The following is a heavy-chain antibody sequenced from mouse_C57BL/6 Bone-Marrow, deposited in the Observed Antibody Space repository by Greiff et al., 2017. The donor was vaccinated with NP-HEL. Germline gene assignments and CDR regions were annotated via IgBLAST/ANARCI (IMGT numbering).Heavy chain of an antibody. CDR1: CSSFPSRFY. Sequence: PVLLQPSHSLSLPSSVPCSSFPSRFYCYWFRQFPGNKLEWMGYISYDGSNNYNPYLNNRISITRDTSKNQFFLKLNSVTTEDTATYYCARAPVYYGSKFAYWGQGTLVTVSA. CDR2: ISYDGSN. V-gene: IGHV3-6*01. CDR3: ARAPVYYGSKFAY. J-gene: IGHJ3*01. D-gene: IGHD1-1*01.